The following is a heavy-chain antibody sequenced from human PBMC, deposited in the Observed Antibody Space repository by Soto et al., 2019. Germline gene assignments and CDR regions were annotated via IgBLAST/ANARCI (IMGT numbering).Heavy chain of an antibody. D-gene: IGHD4-17*01. CDR3: ARDHGGPMNNWFDP. CDR1: GGSISSYY. Sequence: QVQLQESGPGLVKPSETLSLTCTVSGGSISSYYWSWIRQPPGKGLEWIGYIYYSGSTNYNPSLKSRVTISVDTSKNQFSLKLSSVTAADTAVYYCARDHGGPMNNWFDPWGQGTLVTVSS. V-gene: IGHV4-59*01. CDR2: IYYSGST. J-gene: IGHJ5*02.